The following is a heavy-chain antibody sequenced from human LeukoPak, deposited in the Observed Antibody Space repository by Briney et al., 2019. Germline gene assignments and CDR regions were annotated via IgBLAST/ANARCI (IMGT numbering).Heavy chain of an antibody. CDR3: AKAVLRDWYFDL. Sequence: GGSLRLSCAASGFTFSIYAMNWVRQAPGKGLEWVSAIGGGGGSTYYADSVKGRFAISRDNSKNTLYLQMNSLRAEDTAVYYCAKAVLRDWYFDLWGRGTLVTVSS. J-gene: IGHJ2*01. CDR2: IGGGGGST. CDR1: GFTFSIYA. V-gene: IGHV3-23*01.